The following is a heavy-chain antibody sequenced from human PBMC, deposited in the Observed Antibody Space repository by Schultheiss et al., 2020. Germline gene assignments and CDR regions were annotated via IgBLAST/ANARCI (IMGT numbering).Heavy chain of an antibody. CDR1: GFTFSSYD. CDR2: IGTAGDT. J-gene: IGHJ2*01. V-gene: IGHV3-13*01. Sequence: GGSLRLSCAASGFTFSSYDMHWVRQATGKGLEWVSAIGTAGDTYYPGSVKGRFTISRENAKNSLYLQMNSLRAGDTAVYYCARRSLWFGELLGHWYFDLWGRGTLVTVSS. D-gene: IGHD3-10*01. CDR3: ARRSLWFGELLGHWYFDL.